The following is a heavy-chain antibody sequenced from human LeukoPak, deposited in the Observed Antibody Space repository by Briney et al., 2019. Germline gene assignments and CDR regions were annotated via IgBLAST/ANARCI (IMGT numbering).Heavy chain of an antibody. Sequence: PGGSLRLSCAASGFTFDDYAMHWVRQAPGKGLEWVSGISWNSGSIGYADSVKGRFTISRDNAKNSLYLQMNSLRAEDTALYYCAKDTARYFDWLPQVAFDIWGQGTMVTVSS. V-gene: IGHV3-9*01. CDR2: ISWNSGSI. D-gene: IGHD3-9*01. J-gene: IGHJ3*02. CDR1: GFTFDDYA. CDR3: AKDTARYFDWLPQVAFDI.